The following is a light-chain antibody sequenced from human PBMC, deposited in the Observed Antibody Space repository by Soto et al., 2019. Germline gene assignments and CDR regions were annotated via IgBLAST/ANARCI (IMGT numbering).Light chain of an antibody. CDR3: QQFKSYPIT. J-gene: IGKJ5*01. V-gene: IGKV1-13*02. Sequence: AIQLTQSPSSLSASVGDRVTITCRASQDIRGALAWYQQKPGKAPKILIYDVSTLESGVPSRFSASSSGTDVTLTITSLQPVDFATYYGQQFKSYPITFGQGTRLEIK. CDR1: QDIRGA. CDR2: DVS.